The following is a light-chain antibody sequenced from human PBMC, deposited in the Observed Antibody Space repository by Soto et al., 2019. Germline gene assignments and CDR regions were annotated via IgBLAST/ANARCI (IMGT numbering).Light chain of an antibody. CDR1: SSDVGTYNL. J-gene: IGLJ2*01. CDR2: EVT. V-gene: IGLV2-14*02. Sequence: QSVLTQPASVSGSPGQSITISCTGTSSDVGTYNLVSWYQQHPGKAPKLMIYEVTQRPSGVSNRFSGSKSGNTASLTISGLQGEDEADYYCNSYTSSSTLVFGGGTKLTVL. CDR3: NSYTSSSTLV.